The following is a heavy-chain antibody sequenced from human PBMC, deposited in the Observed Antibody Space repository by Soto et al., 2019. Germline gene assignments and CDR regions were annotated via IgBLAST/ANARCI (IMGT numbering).Heavy chain of an antibody. CDR1: GGSISSYY. CDR2: IYYSGST. CDR3: ARNILTGYSDY. D-gene: IGHD3-9*01. Sequence: SETLSLTCTVSGGSISSYYWSWIRQPPGKGLEWIGYIYYSGSTNYNPSLKSRVTISVDTSKNQFSLKLSSVTAADTAVYYCARNILTGYSDYWGQGTLVTVSS. J-gene: IGHJ4*02. V-gene: IGHV4-59*01.